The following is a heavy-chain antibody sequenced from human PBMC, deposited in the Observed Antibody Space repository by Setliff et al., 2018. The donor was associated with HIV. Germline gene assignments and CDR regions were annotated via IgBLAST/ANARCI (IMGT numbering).Heavy chain of an antibody. D-gene: IGHD2-15*01. J-gene: IGHJ4*02. Sequence: ASETLSLTCAVSGYSISIGYYWGWIRQPPGKGLEWIGNIYHSGSTYYNNSVKGRVTISVDRSKNQFSLKLSSVTAADTAVYYCARRPIKGYGPFDSWGPGTLVTVSS. CDR3: ARRPIKGYGPFDS. CDR1: GYSISIGYY. CDR2: IYHSGST. V-gene: IGHV4-38-2*01.